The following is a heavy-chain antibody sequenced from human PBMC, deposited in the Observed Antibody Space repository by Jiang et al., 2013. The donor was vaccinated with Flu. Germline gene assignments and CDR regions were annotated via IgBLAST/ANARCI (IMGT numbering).Heavy chain of an antibody. J-gene: IGHJ4*02. CDR3: ARIGYSSSWYIDY. CDR1: GGSISSSSYY. CDR2: IYYSGST. D-gene: IGHD6-13*01. V-gene: IGHV4-39*01. Sequence: GPGLVKPSETLSLTCTVSGGSISSSSYYWGWIRQPPGKGLEWIGSIYYSGSTYYNPSLKSRVTISVDTSKNQFSLKLSSVTAADTAVYYCARIGYSSSWYIDYWGQGTLVTVSS.